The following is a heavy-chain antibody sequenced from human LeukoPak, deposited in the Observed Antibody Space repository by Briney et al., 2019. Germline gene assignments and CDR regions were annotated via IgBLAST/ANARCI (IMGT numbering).Heavy chain of an antibody. CDR3: ARSGGWYDGFWFDP. CDR1: GGSISSYY. D-gene: IGHD6-19*01. J-gene: IGHJ5*02. Sequence: PSETLSLTCTVSGGSISSYYWSWIRQPPGKGLEWIGYIYYSGSTNYNPSLKSRVTISVDTSKNQFSLKLSSVTAADTAVYYCARSGGWYDGFWFDPWGQGTLVTVSS. CDR2: IYYSGST. V-gene: IGHV4-59*01.